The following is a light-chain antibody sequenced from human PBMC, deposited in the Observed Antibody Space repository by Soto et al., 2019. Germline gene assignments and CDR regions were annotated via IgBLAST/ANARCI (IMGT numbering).Light chain of an antibody. J-gene: IGKJ3*01. CDR3: QQYGSSPVT. CDR1: QSVTSSY. V-gene: IGKV3-20*01. CDR2: GAS. Sequence: EIVLTQSPGTLSLSPGERATLTCRAIQSVTSSYLAWYQQKPGQAPRLVMYGASSSATGIPDRFSGSGSGTDFTLTISRLEPEDFPVYYCQQYGSSPVTFGPGTTVDI.